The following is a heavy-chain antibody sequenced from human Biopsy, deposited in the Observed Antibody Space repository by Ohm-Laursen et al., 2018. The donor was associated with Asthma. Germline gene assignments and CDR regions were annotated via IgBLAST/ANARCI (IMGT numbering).Heavy chain of an antibody. CDR2: IDWEEDK. Sequence: TQTLTLTSSFPGFSLSSSGANVNWIRQPPGKALEWLARIDWEEDKFYSTSLRTRLTISKGSSEDQVVLTMTNMGPVDTATYYCTRHNDYWGPGILVTVSS. J-gene: IGHJ4*02. CDR3: TRHNDY. V-gene: IGHV2-70*04. D-gene: IGHD1-14*01. CDR1: GFSLSSSGAN.